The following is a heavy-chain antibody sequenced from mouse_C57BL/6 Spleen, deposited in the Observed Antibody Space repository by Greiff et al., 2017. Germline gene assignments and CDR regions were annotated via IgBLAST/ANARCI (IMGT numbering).Heavy chain of an antibody. D-gene: IGHD2-10*02. CDR3: ARRGYGNYVVYAMDY. J-gene: IGHJ4*01. CDR1: GYTFTSYW. CDR2: IDPSDSYT. Sequence: QVQLKQPGAELVMPGASVKLSCKASGYTFTSYWMHWVKQRPGHGLEWIGEIDPSDSYTNYNQKFKGKSTLTVDKSSSTAYMQLSSLTSEDSAVYYCARRGYGNYVVYAMDYWGQGTSVTVSS. V-gene: IGHV1-69*01.